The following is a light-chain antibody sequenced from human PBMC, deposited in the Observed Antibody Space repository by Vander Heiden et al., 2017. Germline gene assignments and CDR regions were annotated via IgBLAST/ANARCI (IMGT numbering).Light chain of an antibody. CDR1: QRISAN. V-gene: IGKV3-15*01. Sequence: EIVMTQSPATLSVSPGESATLSRRPSQRISANLAWYQQKPGQAPRLLIHDVSTRATGIPARFSGSGSGSGFTLTISSLQSEDFALYYCQQYNSWPYTFGQGTRLEIK. CDR2: DVS. J-gene: IGKJ2*01. CDR3: QQYNSWPYT.